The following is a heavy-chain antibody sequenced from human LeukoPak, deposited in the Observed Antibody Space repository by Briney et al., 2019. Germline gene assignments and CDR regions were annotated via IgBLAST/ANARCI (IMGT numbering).Heavy chain of an antibody. D-gene: IGHD1-26*01. J-gene: IGHJ6*03. V-gene: IGHV4-61*05. Sequence: SETLSLTCTVSGGSISSSSYYWGWIRQPPGKGLEWIGYIYYRGNTNYNPSLKSRVTISVDTSKNQFSLKLSAVTAADSAVYYCARVGATDGYYYYMDVWGKGTTVTVSS. CDR3: ARVGATDGYYYYMDV. CDR1: GGSISSSSYY. CDR2: IYYRGNT.